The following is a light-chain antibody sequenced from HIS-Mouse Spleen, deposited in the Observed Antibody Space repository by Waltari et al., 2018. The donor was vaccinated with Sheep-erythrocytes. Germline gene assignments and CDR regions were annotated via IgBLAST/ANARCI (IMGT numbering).Light chain of an antibody. CDR2: DDS. V-gene: IGLV3-21*02. CDR1: NIGSKR. CDR3: EVWDSSSDPVV. J-gene: IGLJ2*01. Sequence: SYVLTQPPSVSVAPGQTARITCGGNNIGSKRVHWYQQKPGQAPVLVVYDDSDRPSGIPGRFSGSNSGNTATLTISRVEAGDEADYYCEVWDSSSDPVVFGGGTKLTVL.